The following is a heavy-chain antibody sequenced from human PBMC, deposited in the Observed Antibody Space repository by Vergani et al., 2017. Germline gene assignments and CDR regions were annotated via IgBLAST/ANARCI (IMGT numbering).Heavy chain of an antibody. CDR2: ISPDGRTT. V-gene: IGHV3-23*04. CDR3: AKLAESVPQDAFDI. J-gene: IGHJ3*02. CDR1: GFSFRTFS. Sequence: DVDLVESGGGFVQPGGSRRLSCAASGFSFRTFSMFWVRQPPGKGLAWVSKISPDGRTTEYADSVRGRFTISRDNSKNTLYLQMNSLRAEDTAVYYCAKLAESVPQDAFDIWGQGTMVTVSS.